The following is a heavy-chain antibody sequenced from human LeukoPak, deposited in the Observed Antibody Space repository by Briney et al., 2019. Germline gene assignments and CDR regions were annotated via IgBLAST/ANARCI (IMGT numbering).Heavy chain of an antibody. CDR1: GDSVSSSTSA. CDR2: TYLRSRWIH. CDR3: ARNLRPDFDS. D-gene: IGHD5-12*01. Sequence: PSQTLSLTCVISGDSVSSSTSAWHWIRQYPSGGLEWLGRTYLRSRWIHGYAETLKGRLTINPDTSKNQFSLQLNSVTPEHTAVYYCARNLRPDFDSWGRGTLVTVSS. V-gene: IGHV6-1*01. J-gene: IGHJ4*02.